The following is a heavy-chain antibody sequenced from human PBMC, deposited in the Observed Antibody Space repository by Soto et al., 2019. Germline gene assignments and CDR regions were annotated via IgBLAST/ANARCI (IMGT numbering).Heavy chain of an antibody. V-gene: IGHV4-30-2*01. CDR2: IYHSGSA. CDR3: ARVSYTDAFDI. J-gene: IGHJ3*02. Sequence: SETLSLTCAVSGGSISSGGYSWSWIRQPPGKGLEWIGYIYHSGSAYYNPSLKSRVTISVDRSKNQFSLKLSSVTAADTAVYYCARVSYTDAFDIWGQGTMVPVSS. D-gene: IGHD2-2*02. CDR1: GGSISSGGYS.